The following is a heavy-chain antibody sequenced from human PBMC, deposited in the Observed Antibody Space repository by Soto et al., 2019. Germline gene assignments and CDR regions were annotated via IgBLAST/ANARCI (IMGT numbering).Heavy chain of an antibody. D-gene: IGHD4-17*01. Sequence: VGSQSHSCAASEFNFSGYSMDLVRAAPGKGLEWVSYISSSSSTIYYADSVKGRFTISRDNAKNSLYLQMNSLRDEDTAVYYCARVKWDYGDSRIYYGMDVWGQGTKVNVSS. CDR3: ARVKWDYGDSRIYYGMDV. V-gene: IGHV3-48*02. J-gene: IGHJ6*02. CDR1: EFNFSGYS. CDR2: ISSSSSTI.